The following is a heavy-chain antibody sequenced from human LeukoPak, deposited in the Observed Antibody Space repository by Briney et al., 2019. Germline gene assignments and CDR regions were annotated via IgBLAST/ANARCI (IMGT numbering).Heavy chain of an antibody. Sequence: GGSLRLSCAASGFTFSSYEMNWVRQAPGKGLEWVSYISSSGSTIYYADSVKGRFTISRDNAKNSLYLQMNSLRAEDTAVYYCARDPYSSSPWSGIVATIQGYYFDYWGQGTLVTVSS. J-gene: IGHJ4*02. CDR1: GFTFSSYE. CDR2: ISSSGSTI. D-gene: IGHD5-12*01. CDR3: ARDPYSSSPWSGIVATIQGYYFDY. V-gene: IGHV3-48*03.